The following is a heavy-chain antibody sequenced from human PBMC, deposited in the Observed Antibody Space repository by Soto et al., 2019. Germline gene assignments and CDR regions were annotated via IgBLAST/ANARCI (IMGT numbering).Heavy chain of an antibody. D-gene: IGHD3-16*01. CDR1: GGSSSSGGYS. V-gene: IGHV4-30-2*01. CDR2: IYHSGST. J-gene: IGHJ5*02. CDR3: ARVWGGSNGFDP. Sequence: SETLSLTCAVFGGSSSSGGYSRSLIRQPPGKGLEWIGYIYHSGSTYYNPSLKSRVTISVDRSKNQFSLKLSSVTAADTAVYYCARVWGGSNGFDPWGQGTLVTVSS.